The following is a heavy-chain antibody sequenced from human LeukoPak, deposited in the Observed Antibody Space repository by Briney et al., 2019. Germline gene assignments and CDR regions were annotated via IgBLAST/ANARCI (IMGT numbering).Heavy chain of an antibody. CDR1: GFTFSDAW. V-gene: IGHV3-15*01. J-gene: IGHJ5*02. CDR2: IKSIPDGGRT. D-gene: IGHD1-26*01. CDR3: AHLPREGVNWFDP. Sequence: PGGSLRLSCAASGFTFSDAWMSWVRQAPGKGLEWVGQIKSIPDGGRTDYAAPVKGRVTISRDDSKNTLYLQMNSLKTEDTAVYFCAHLPREGVNWFDPWGQGTLVTVSS.